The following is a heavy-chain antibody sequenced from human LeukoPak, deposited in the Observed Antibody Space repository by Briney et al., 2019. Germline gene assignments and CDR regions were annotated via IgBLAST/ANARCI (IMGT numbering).Heavy chain of an antibody. Sequence: PGGSLRLSCAASGFTFSSYAMSWVRQAPGKGLEWVSAISGSGGSTYYADSVKGRFTISRDNSKNTLYLQMNSLRAEDTAVYYCVKDSRGGSYLGPTEYWGQGTLVTVSS. V-gene: IGHV3-23*01. CDR3: VKDSRGGSYLGPTEY. D-gene: IGHD1-26*01. CDR2: ISGSGGST. CDR1: GFTFSSYA. J-gene: IGHJ4*02.